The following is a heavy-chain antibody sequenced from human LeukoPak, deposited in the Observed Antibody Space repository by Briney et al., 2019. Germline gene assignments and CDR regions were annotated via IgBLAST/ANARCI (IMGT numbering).Heavy chain of an antibody. CDR3: ARVDTIFGVALNWFDP. V-gene: IGHV1-69*01. D-gene: IGHD3-3*01. CDR2: IIPIFGTA. CDR1: GGTFSSYA. Sequence: GASVKVSCKASGGTFSSYAISWVRQAPGQGLEWMGGIIPIFGTANYAQKFQGRVTITADESTSTAYMELSSLRSEDTAVYYCARVDTIFGVALNWFDPWGQGTLVTVSS. J-gene: IGHJ5*02.